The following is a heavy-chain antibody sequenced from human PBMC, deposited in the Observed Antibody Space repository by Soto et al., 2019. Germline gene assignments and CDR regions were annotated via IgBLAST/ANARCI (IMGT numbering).Heavy chain of an antibody. D-gene: IGHD6-19*01. J-gene: IGHJ4*02. CDR1: GFTFSSYW. CDR3: ARRRYSSGWVKGIDY. CDR2: IKQDGSEK. Sequence: EVQLVESGGGLVQPGGSLRLSCAASGFTFSSYWMSWVRQAPGKGLEWVANIKQDGSEKYYVDSVKGRFTISRDNAKNSLYLQMNSLRAEDTAVYYCARRRYSSGWVKGIDYWGQGALVTVSS. V-gene: IGHV3-7*03.